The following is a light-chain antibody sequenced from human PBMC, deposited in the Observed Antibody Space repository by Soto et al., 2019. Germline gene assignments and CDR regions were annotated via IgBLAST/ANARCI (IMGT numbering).Light chain of an antibody. V-gene: IGLV1-47*02. CDR3: SSFAGSNNFPSV. J-gene: IGLJ1*01. CDR2: INN. Sequence: QSVLTQPPSASGTPGQRVTISCSGSSSNIGINYVYWYQHLPGTAPKLLIYINNQRPPGVPDRFSGSKSGTSASLAISGLRSEDEADYYCSSFAGSNNFPSVFGTGTKVTVL. CDR1: SSNIGINY.